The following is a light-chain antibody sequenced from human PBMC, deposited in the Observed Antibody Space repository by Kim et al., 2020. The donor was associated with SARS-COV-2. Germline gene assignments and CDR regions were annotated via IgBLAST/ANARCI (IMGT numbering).Light chain of an antibody. Sequence: DIQMTQSPSSLSASVGDRVTITCRASQSISSYLNWYQQKPGKAPKLLIYAASSLQSGVPSRFSGSGSGTDFTLTISSLQPEDFATYYCQQCYSTPLTRGGGTKVEI. J-gene: IGKJ4*01. CDR1: QSISSY. V-gene: IGKV1-39*01. CDR3: QQCYSTPLT. CDR2: AAS.